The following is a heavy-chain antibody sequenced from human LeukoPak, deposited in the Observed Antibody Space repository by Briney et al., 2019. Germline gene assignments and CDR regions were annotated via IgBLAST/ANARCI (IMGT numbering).Heavy chain of an antibody. Sequence: GESLKISCKASGYSFTSLWIGWVRQMPGKGLEWMGIIYPADSDTRYSPSFQAQVTISADKSISTAYLQWSSLEAPDTAMYYCARLHRSGYYYFDYWGQGTLVTVSS. CDR1: GYSFTSLW. V-gene: IGHV5-51*01. CDR2: IYPADSDT. CDR3: ARLHRSGYYYFDY. D-gene: IGHD3-22*01. J-gene: IGHJ4*02.